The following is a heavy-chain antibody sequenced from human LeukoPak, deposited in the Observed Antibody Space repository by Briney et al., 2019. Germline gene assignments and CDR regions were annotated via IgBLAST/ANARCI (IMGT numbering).Heavy chain of an antibody. CDR2: IYYSGST. CDR3: ARPNDYYDSSGQYYFDY. J-gene: IGHJ4*02. CDR1: GGSISSRSYY. V-gene: IGHV4-39*01. D-gene: IGHD3-22*01. Sequence: SETLSLTCTVSGGSISSRSYYWGWIRQPPGKGLEWIGSIYYSGSTYYNPSLKSRVTISVDTSKNQFSLKLSSVTAADTAVYYCARPNDYYDSSGQYYFDYWGQGTLVTVSS.